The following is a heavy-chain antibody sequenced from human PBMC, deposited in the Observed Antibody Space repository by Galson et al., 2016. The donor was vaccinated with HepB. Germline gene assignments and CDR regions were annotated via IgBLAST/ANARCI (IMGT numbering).Heavy chain of an antibody. CDR1: GFTVSDYY. CDR3: ARTSHRECTGTHCVNFRYYYYFMDV. J-gene: IGHJ6*03. D-gene: IGHD2-8*02. V-gene: IGHV3-53*01. CDR2: VFLGGFT. Sequence: SLRLSCAASGFTVSDYYMTWVRQAPGKGLEWVSVVFLGGFTYYAQSVEGRFSISRDDSKNTLHLQMNSLTAEDTAVYFCARTSHRECTGTHCVNFRYYYYFMDVWGKGTTVTVSS.